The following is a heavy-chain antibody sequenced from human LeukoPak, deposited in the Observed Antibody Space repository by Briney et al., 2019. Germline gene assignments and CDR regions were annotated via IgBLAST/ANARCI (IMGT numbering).Heavy chain of an antibody. CDR3: ARDQGGFSHY. Sequence: GASVKVSCKASRDTFSSYAISWVRQAPGQGLEWMGRIIPMLGTLNYAQKFQGRVSMTRDTSTSTVYMELSSLRSDDSAVYYCARDQGGFSHYGGQGTLVTVSS. J-gene: IGHJ4*02. V-gene: IGHV1-69*04. D-gene: IGHD5-18*01. CDR2: IIPMLGTL. CDR1: RDTFSSYA.